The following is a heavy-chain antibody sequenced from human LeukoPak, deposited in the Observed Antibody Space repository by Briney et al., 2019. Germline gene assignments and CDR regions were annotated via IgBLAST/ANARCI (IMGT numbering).Heavy chain of an antibody. V-gene: IGHV3-23*01. D-gene: IGHD1-26*01. Sequence: GGSLRLSCAASGFTFSSFAMNWVRQAPGKGLEWVSAISGSGGNTYYADSVKGRFTISRDNSKNTLYLQMNSLRAEDTAVYYCAKGPYSGFSWGQGTLVTVSS. CDR2: ISGSGGNT. CDR1: GFTFSSFA. CDR3: AKGPYSGFS. J-gene: IGHJ5*02.